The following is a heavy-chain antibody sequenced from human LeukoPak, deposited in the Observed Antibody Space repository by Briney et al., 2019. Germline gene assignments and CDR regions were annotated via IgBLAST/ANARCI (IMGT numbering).Heavy chain of an antibody. J-gene: IGHJ4*02. CDR1: GFTFSSYG. D-gene: IGHD6-13*01. CDR3: AKGHGSSWSFFDF. Sequence: GGSLRLSCAASGFTFSSYGIHWVRQAPRKELEWVAVISHDVRNKYYKDSVKGRFTISRDNSKNTLYLQMNSLRAEDTAVYYCAKGHGSSWSFFDFWGQGTLVTVSS. CDR2: ISHDVRNK. V-gene: IGHV3-30*18.